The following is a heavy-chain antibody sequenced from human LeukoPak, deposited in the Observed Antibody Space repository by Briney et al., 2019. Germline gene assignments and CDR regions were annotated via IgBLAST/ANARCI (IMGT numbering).Heavy chain of an antibody. CDR1: GFTFNSYS. V-gene: IGHV3-21*01. D-gene: IGHD2-15*01. Sequence: GGSLRLSCAGPGFTFNSYSMTWVRQAPGKGLEWVSSITSSSSYIYYADSVKGRFTISRDNAKNSLYLQMNSLRAEDTAVYYCARARMQIVVVAAADYWGQGTLVTVSS. J-gene: IGHJ4*02. CDR2: ITSSSSYI. CDR3: ARARMQIVVVAAADY.